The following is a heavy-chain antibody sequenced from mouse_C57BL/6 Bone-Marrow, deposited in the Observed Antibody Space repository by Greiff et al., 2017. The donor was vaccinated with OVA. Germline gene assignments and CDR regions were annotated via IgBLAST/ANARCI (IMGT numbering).Heavy chain of an antibody. CDR2: IYPGDGDT. J-gene: IGHJ1*03. CDR1: GYAFSSSW. Sequence: VQLQQSGPELVKPGASVKISCKASGYAFSSSWMNWVKQRPGKGLEWIGRIYPGDGDTNYNGKFKGKATLTADKSSSTAYMQLSSLTSEDSAVYYCARIYYDYDGCYLDDWGKGTTVTVSS. V-gene: IGHV1-82*01. CDR3: ARIYYDYDGCYLDD. D-gene: IGHD2-4*01.